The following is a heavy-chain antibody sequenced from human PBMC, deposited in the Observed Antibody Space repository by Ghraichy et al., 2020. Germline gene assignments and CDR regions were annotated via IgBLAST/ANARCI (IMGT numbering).Heavy chain of an antibody. CDR2: VFDGGN. CDR1: GGSIGRGVW. V-gene: IGHV4-4*02. CDR3: ARHPGDFDS. J-gene: IGHJ4*02. Sequence: SETLSLTCTVSGGSIGRGVWWSWVRQPPGKGLEWIGEVFDGGNNYNPSLKGRVTISMDKSRNQFSLKLSSVTAADTAVYYCARHPGDFDSWGQGTLVTVSS.